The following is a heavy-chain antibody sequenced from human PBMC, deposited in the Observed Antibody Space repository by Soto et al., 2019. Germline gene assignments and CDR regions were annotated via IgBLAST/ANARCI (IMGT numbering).Heavy chain of an antibody. CDR2: IYWDDDK. CDR1: GFSLSTSGVG. V-gene: IGHV2-5*02. CDR3: AHVYGGYDNFDY. J-gene: IGHJ4*02. Sequence: QITLKESGPTLVKPTQTLTLTCTFSGFSLSTSGVGVGWIRQPPGKALEWLALIYWDDDKSYSPSLKSRLTITKNTSKNQVVLTMTSMDPVDTATYYCAHVYGGYDNFDYWGQGTLVTVSS. D-gene: IGHD5-12*01.